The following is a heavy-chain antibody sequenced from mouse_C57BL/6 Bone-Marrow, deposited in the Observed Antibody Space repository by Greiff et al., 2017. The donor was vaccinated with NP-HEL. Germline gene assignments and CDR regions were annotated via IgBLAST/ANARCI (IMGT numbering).Heavy chain of an antibody. J-gene: IGHJ2*01. Sequence: QVQLKQPGAELVKPGASVKLSCKASGYTFTSYWMHWVKQRPGRGLEWIGRIDPNSGGTKYNEKFKSKATLTVDKPSSTAYMQLSSLTSEDSAVYYCARGEASSGYVQDYWGQGTTLTVSS. CDR3: ARGEASSGYVQDY. CDR1: GYTFTSYW. V-gene: IGHV1-72*01. D-gene: IGHD3-2*02. CDR2: IDPNSGGT.